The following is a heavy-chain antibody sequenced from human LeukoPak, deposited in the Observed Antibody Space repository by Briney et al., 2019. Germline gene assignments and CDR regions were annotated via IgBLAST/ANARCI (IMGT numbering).Heavy chain of an antibody. V-gene: IGHV1-24*01. CDR2: FYPKDGET. CDR3: ATGEHSVVAARYTFGY. J-gene: IGHJ4*02. D-gene: IGHD6-6*01. Sequence: ASVKVSCKVSGYTLTELSIHWVRHAPGKGLEWMGGFYPKDGETIYAQKFQGRVTMTEDTSTDTAYMELSSLRSEDTAVYYCATGEHSVVAARYTFGYWGQGTLVTVSS. CDR1: GYTLTELS.